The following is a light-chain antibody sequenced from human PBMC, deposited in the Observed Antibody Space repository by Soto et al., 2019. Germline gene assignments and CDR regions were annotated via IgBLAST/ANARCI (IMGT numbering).Light chain of an antibody. J-gene: IGKJ1*01. Sequence: DIQMTQSPSSLSASVGDRVSITCRAGQSISSSLNWYQQKPGKAPTLLIYAASSLQSGVPSRFSGSGSGTDFTLTISSLQPEDFATYFWQQSYNTPRTFGQGTKVEIK. CDR3: QQSYNTPRT. V-gene: IGKV1-39*01. CDR1: QSISSS. CDR2: AAS.